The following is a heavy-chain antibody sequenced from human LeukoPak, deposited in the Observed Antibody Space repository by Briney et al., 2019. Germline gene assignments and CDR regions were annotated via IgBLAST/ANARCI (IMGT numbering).Heavy chain of an antibody. Sequence: SETLSLTCTVSGGSISSGGYYWSWIRQPPGKGLEWIGYIYHSGSTYYNPSLKSRVTISVDRSKNQFSLKLSSVTAADTAVYYCARRSSEAGAFDIWGQGTMVTVSS. CDR2: IYHSGST. J-gene: IGHJ3*02. D-gene: IGHD3-10*01. CDR3: ARRSSEAGAFDI. V-gene: IGHV4-30-2*01. CDR1: GGSISSGGYY.